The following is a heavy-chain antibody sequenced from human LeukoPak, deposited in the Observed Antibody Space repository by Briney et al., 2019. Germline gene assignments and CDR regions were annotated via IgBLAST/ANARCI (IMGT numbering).Heavy chain of an antibody. CDR3: IRIRTGEHQYGMDV. J-gene: IGHJ6*02. D-gene: IGHD7-27*01. CDR2: IDTVGNI. CDR1: GFTFSSYD. Sequence: GGSLRLSCTASGFTFSSYDMHWVRHATGKGLEWVSAIDTVGNIYYADSVKGRFTISRENAWNSLFLQMNSLRDGDTAVYYCIRIRTGEHQYGMDVWGQGTTVTVSS. V-gene: IGHV3-13*01.